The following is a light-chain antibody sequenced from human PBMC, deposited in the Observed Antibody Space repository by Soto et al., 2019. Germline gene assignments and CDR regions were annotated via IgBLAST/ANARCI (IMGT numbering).Light chain of an antibody. CDR1: QSITTY. Sequence: IQMTQSPSSLSASVGDRVTITCRASQSITTYLNWYQQKSGEXPXXLIYAAARLQTGVPSRFSGIGSGTDFPPTVSSLQPEDSATYDCHQSYDIPTFGQGTRLENK. V-gene: IGKV1-39*01. CDR2: AAA. CDR3: HQSYDIPT. J-gene: IGKJ5*01.